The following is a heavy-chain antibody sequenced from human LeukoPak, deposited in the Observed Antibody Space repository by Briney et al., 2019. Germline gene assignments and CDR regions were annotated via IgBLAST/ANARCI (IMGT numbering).Heavy chain of an antibody. Sequence: GGSLRLSCAASGFIFGDHAMSWVRQAPGEGLEWVGFIRSKAYGGTTEYAASVEGRFTISRDDSNSIAYLQMNSLKTEDRAVYYCSRGQIYLWLYNGMDVWGQGTTVIVSS. V-gene: IGHV3-49*04. CDR2: IRSKAYGGTT. J-gene: IGHJ6*02. CDR1: GFIFGDHA. CDR3: SRGQIYLWLYNGMDV. D-gene: IGHD5-18*01.